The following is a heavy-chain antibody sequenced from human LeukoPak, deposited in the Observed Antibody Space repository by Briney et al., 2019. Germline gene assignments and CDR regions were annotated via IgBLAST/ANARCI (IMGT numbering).Heavy chain of an antibody. V-gene: IGHV1-8*01. CDR2: MNPNSGNT. CDR1: GYTFTSYD. CDR3: ARTERTYYYDSSGYYYGMDV. Sequence: ASVKVSCKASGYTFTSYDINWVRQATGQGLEWMGWMNPNSGNTGYAQKFQGRVTMTRNTSISTAYMELSSLRSEDTAVYYCARTERTYYYDSSGYYYGMDVWGQGTTVTVSS. D-gene: IGHD3-22*01. J-gene: IGHJ6*02.